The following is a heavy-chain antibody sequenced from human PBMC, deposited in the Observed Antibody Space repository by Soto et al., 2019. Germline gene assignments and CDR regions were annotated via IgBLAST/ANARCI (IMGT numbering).Heavy chain of an antibody. CDR1: GFTFSSYS. J-gene: IGHJ4*02. CDR2: ISSSSSYI. CDR3: ARDRYSYGRIDY. V-gene: IGHV3-21*01. D-gene: IGHD5-18*01. Sequence: EVQLVESGGGLVKPGGSLRLSCAASGFTFSSYSMNWVRQAPGKGLEWVSSISSSSSYIYYADSVKGRFPISRDNAKNSLYLQMNSLRAEDTAVYYCARDRYSYGRIDYWGQGTLVTVSS.